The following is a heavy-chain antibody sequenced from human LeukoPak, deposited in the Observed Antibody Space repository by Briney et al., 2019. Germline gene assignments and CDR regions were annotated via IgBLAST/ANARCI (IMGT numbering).Heavy chain of an antibody. CDR1: GFIFSTYA. CDR3: ATAYSTTWSFSDY. CDR2: ISDGGGYT. V-gene: IGHV3-23*01. Sequence: GGSLRLSCAASGFIFSTYAISWVRQAPGKGLEWVSGISDGGGYTYYADSVKGRFTISRDNAKNTLYLQMNSLRAEDTAIYYCATAYSTTWSFSDYWGQGTLVTVSS. J-gene: IGHJ4*02. D-gene: IGHD6-13*01.